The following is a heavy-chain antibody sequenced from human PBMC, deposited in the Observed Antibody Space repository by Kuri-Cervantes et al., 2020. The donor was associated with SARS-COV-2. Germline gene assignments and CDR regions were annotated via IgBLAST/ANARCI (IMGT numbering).Heavy chain of an antibody. D-gene: IGHD2-15*01. V-gene: IGHV5-51*01. CDR3: ARRGSATTFLDY. CDR2: IYPSDSDT. J-gene: IGHJ4*02. CDR1: GYTFTTHR. Sequence: KVSCKVSGYTFTTHRIGWLRQMPGKGLEWMGIIYPSDSDTRYSPSFQGQVIISDDRSINTAYLQWSSLKPSDTAIYYCARRGSATTFLDYWGQGTQVTVSS.